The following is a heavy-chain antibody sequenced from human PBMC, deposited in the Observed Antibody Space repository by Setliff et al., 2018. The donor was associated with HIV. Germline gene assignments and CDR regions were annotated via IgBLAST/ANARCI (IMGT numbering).Heavy chain of an antibody. CDR2: IQSRTVTETT. J-gene: IGHJ5*01. CDR1: GFTFNKAW. D-gene: IGHD2-21*01. V-gene: IGHV3-15*01. Sequence: GGSLRLSCAAAGFTFNKAWMSWFRQTPGKGLEWVGRIQSRTVTETTDVAAPVKGRFTISRDDSQNMVYLQMNSLKTEDTAMYYCTPSHNSPHHCPDSWGQGTLVTVSS. CDR3: TPSHNSPHHCPDS.